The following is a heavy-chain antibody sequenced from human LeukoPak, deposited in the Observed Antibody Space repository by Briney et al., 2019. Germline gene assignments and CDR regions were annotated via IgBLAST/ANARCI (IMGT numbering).Heavy chain of an antibody. CDR1: GYTFTGYY. V-gene: IGHV1-2*02. CDR2: INPNSDVT. Sequence: ASVKVSCKASGYTFTGYYMHWVRQAPGQGLEWMGWINPNSDVTNYAQKFQGRVTMTRDTSISTAYMELSRLRSDDTAVYYCAREGQWLDQGVVDYWGQGTLVTVSS. CDR3: AREGQWLDQGVVDY. J-gene: IGHJ4*02. D-gene: IGHD6-19*01.